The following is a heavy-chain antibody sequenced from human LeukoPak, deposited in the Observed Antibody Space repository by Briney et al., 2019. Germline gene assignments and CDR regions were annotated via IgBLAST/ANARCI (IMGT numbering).Heavy chain of an antibody. CDR2: IYSSGST. CDR3: ARLAIFGVVHPSVY. D-gene: IGHD3-3*01. Sequence: PSETLSLTCAVYGGSFSGYYWSWIRQPPGKGLEWIGYIYSSGSTNYNPSLKSRVTISVDTSKNQFSLKLSSVTAADTAVYYCARLAIFGVVHPSVYWGQGTLVTVSA. CDR1: GGSFSGYY. J-gene: IGHJ4*02. V-gene: IGHV4-4*08.